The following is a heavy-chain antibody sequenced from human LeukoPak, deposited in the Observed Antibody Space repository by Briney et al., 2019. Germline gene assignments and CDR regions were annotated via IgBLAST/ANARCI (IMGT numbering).Heavy chain of an antibody. CDR1: RGSISSYY. CDR2: ILYSGST. J-gene: IGHJ4*02. CDR3: SRENGAFSPFGY. D-gene: IGHD2-8*01. V-gene: IGHV4-59*12. Sequence: SETLSLTCTVSRGSISSYYWSWIRQPPGKGLEWIGYILYSGSTKYNPSLKSRVTVSLDKSKNHLSLNLTSVTAADTAVYYCSRENGAFSPFGYWGQGTLVTVPS.